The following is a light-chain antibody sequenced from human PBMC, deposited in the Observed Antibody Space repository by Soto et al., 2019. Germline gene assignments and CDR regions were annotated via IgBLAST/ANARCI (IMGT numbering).Light chain of an antibody. CDR2: DVS. CDR1: SSDVGGYNY. V-gene: IGLV2-11*01. J-gene: IGLJ2*01. CDR3: CSYAGSYPVV. Sequence: QSALTQPRSVSGSPGQSITISCTGTSSDVGGYNYVSWYQQHPGKAPKLMIYDVSKRPSGVPDRFSGSKSGNTASLTISGLQAEDEADYYCCSYAGSYPVVFVGGTTLNVL.